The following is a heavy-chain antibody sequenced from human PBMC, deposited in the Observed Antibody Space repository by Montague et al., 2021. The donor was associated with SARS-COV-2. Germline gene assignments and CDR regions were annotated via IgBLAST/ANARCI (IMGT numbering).Heavy chain of an antibody. CDR2: IYAGGGA. Sequence: SETLSLTCTVSGDSITNFYWNWIRQHPGNGLEWIGRIYAGGGANYNPSLKSRVTMSMDTSKRQPSLKLNSVTAEDTAVYYCARGVVAASAAVDYWGRGTLVTVSS. CDR3: ARGVVAASAAVDY. J-gene: IGHJ4*02. D-gene: IGHD2-15*01. V-gene: IGHV4-4*07. CDR1: GDSITNFY.